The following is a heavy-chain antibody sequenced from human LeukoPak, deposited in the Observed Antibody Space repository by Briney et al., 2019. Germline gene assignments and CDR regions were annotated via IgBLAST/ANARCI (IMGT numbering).Heavy chain of an antibody. CDR3: ARVLRIAVAGTVDY. J-gene: IGHJ4*02. Sequence: PSQTLSLTCTVPGGSISSGDYYWSWIRQPPGEGLEWIEYVYYSGSTYYNPSLKSRVTISVDTSKKQFSLKLSSVTAADTAVYYCARVLRIAVAGTVDYWGQGTLVTVSS. D-gene: IGHD6-19*01. CDR1: GGSISSGDYY. V-gene: IGHV4-30-4*01. CDR2: VYYSGST.